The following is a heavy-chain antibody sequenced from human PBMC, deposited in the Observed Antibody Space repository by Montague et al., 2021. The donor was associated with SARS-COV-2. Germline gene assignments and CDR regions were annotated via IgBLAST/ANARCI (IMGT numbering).Heavy chain of an antibody. Sequence: SETLSLTCTVSGDSVNSGSYYWSWIRQPPGKGLEWIGYINYRGSTNYNPSLKSRVTISIDTSKNQPSLRLSSVTAADTAVYYCARDYRRETGSPRCAMDVWGRGTTVTVSS. J-gene: IGHJ6*02. D-gene: IGHD1-26*01. CDR1: GDSVNSGSYY. CDR2: INYRGST. V-gene: IGHV4-61*01. CDR3: ARDYRRETGSPRCAMDV.